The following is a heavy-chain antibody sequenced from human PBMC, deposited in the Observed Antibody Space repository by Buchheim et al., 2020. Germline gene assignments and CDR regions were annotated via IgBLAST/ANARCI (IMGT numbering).Heavy chain of an antibody. J-gene: IGHJ6*02. D-gene: IGHD3-9*01. Sequence: QVQLVESGGGVVQPGRSLRLSCAASGFTFSSYAMHWVRQAPGKGLEWVAVISYDGSNKYYADSVKGRFTISRDTSKNTLYLQMNSLRAEDTAVYYCARDDKVLRYFDWLPHLGYYYYGMDVWGQGTT. V-gene: IGHV3-30-3*01. CDR2: ISYDGSNK. CDR3: ARDDKVLRYFDWLPHLGYYYYGMDV. CDR1: GFTFSSYA.